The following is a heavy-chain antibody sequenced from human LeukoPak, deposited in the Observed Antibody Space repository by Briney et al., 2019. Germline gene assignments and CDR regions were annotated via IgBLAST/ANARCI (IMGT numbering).Heavy chain of an antibody. CDR1: GYTFTGYY. D-gene: IGHD3-3*01. J-gene: IGHJ6*02. Sequence: ASVKVSCKASGYTFTGYYMHWVRQAPGQGLEWMGWLNPNSGGTNYAQKFQGRVTMTRDTSISTAYMELSRLRSDDTAVYYCARYSYDFWSGYPPEYGMDVWGQGTTVTVSS. V-gene: IGHV1-2*02. CDR2: LNPNSGGT. CDR3: ARYSYDFWSGYPPEYGMDV.